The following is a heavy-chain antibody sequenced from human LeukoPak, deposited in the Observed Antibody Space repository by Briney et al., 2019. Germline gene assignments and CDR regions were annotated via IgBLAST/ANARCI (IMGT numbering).Heavy chain of an antibody. Sequence: GGSLRLSCAASGFTFSSHWMNWIRQAPGKGLEWVANIKQDGSEKYYVDSVKGRFTISRDNAKNSLYLQMNSLRAEDTAVYYCARDTGGGYSCYDCWGQGTLVTVSS. V-gene: IGHV3-7*01. D-gene: IGHD5-18*01. CDR3: ARDTGGGYSCYDC. J-gene: IGHJ4*02. CDR2: IKQDGSEK. CDR1: GFTFSSHW.